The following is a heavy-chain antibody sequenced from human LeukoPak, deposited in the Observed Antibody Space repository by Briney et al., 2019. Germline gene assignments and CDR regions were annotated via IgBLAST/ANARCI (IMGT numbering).Heavy chain of an antibody. D-gene: IGHD1-7*01. J-gene: IGHJ3*02. CDR1: GGSISSGGYY. CDR2: IYYSGST. Sequence: SQTLSLTCTVSGGSISSGGYYWSWIRQHPGKGLEWIGYIYYSGSTYSNPSLKSRVTISVDTSKNQFSLKLSSVTAADTGVYYWASNWNYEGGAFDIWGQGTMVTVSS. V-gene: IGHV4-31*03. CDR3: ASNWNYEGGAFDI.